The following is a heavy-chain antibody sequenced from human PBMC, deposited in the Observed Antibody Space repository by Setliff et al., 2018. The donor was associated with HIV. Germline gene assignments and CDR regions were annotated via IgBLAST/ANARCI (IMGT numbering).Heavy chain of an antibody. J-gene: IGHJ4*02. Sequence: ASVKVSCKASGYLFTGYYMHWVRQAPGQGLEWMGWINVNSGGTKYAQKFQGRVTMTRDTSISTAYMEVSSLRSDDTAVYYCATSTSRFFWNGFYQGGFGSRNSHSFENWGQGTLVTVSS. CDR1: GYLFTGYY. CDR3: ATSTSRFFWNGFYQGGFGSRNSHSFEN. D-gene: IGHD3-3*01. CDR2: INVNSGGT. V-gene: IGHV1-2*02.